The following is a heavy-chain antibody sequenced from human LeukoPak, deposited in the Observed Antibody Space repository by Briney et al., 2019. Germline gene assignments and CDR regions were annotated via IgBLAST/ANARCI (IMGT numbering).Heavy chain of an antibody. Sequence: SETLSLTCTVSGGSISSSSYYWGWIRQPPGKGLEWIGSIYYSGSTYYNPSLKSRVTISVDTSKNQFSLKLSSVTAADAAVYYCARYDVWGSYRAFDYWGQGTLVTVSS. CDR2: IYYSGST. CDR3: ARYDVWGSYRAFDY. J-gene: IGHJ4*02. CDR1: GGSISSSSYY. D-gene: IGHD3-16*02. V-gene: IGHV4-39*07.